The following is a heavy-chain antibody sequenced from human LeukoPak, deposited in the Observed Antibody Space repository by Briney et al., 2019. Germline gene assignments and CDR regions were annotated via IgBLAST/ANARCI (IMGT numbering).Heavy chain of an antibody. Sequence: GGSLRLSCAASGFTLSNHWMTWVRQAPGKGLEWMAVISDDGSSKYYADSVRGRFTISRDNSKNTLYLQMNSLRAEDTAVYYCAKDRGSGYLDYWGQGTLVTVSS. V-gene: IGHV3-30*18. CDR2: ISDDGSSK. J-gene: IGHJ4*02. CDR3: AKDRGSGYLDY. D-gene: IGHD6-19*01. CDR1: GFTLSNHW.